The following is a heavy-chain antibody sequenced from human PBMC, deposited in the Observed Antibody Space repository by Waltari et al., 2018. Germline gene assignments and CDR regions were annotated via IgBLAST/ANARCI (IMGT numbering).Heavy chain of an antibody. CDR3: ARGGGYMHDY. V-gene: IGHV4-4*02. J-gene: IGHJ4*02. CDR2: VFHAGHT. D-gene: IGHD5-18*01. CDR1: GGSVPSNNW. Sequence: QVQLQESGPGLVNPSGTLSLTCAVSGGSVPSNNWWSWVRQPPGKGLEWIGEVFHAGHTNYNPSFNSRVTISMDQSNNQISLTLSSVTAADTAVYHCARGGGYMHDYWGQGTLVTVSS.